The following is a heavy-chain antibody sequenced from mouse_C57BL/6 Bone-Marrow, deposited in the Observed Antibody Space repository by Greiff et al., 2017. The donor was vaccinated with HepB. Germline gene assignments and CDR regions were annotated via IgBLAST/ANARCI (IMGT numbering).Heavy chain of an antibody. D-gene: IGHD1-1*01. J-gene: IGHJ4*01. CDR1: GYTFTSYG. V-gene: IGHV1-81*01. CDR3: ARGYYGRSLYAMDY. Sequence: QVQLQQSGAELARPGASVKLSCKASGYTFTSYGISWVKQRTGQGLEWIGEIYPRSGNTYYNEKFKGKATLTADKSSSTAYMELRSLTSEDSAVYFCARGYYGRSLYAMDYWGQGTSVTVSS. CDR2: IYPRSGNT.